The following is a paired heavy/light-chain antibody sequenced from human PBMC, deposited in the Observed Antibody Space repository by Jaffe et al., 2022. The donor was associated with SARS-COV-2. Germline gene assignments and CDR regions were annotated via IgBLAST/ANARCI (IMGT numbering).Heavy chain of an antibody. CDR1: GYSFTNYY. Sequence: EVQLVQSGAEVKKPGESLKISCKGSGYSFTNYYIAWVRQMPGQGLEWMGIIYPGDSDTRYSPSFQGQVTISADKSISTAYLQWSSLKASDTAMYYCARHSRALMFRGIVTSPFDYWGQGTLVTVSS. V-gene: IGHV5-51*01. D-gene: IGHD3-10*01. CDR3: ARHSRALMFRGIVTSPFDY. J-gene: IGHJ4*02. CDR2: IYPGDSDT.
Light chain of an antibody. J-gene: IGKJ4*01. CDR3: QQYGSSPLT. CDR1: QSVASSY. Sequence: EIVLTQSPGTLSLSPGERATLSCRASQSVASSYFAWYQQKPGQAPRLLIHGASSRATGIPDRFSGSGSGTDFTLTITRLEPEDFAVYCCQQYGSSPLTFGGGTKVEMK. V-gene: IGKV3-20*01. CDR2: GAS.